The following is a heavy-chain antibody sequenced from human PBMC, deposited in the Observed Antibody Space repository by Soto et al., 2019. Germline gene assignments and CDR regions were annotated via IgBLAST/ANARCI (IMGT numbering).Heavy chain of an antibody. CDR1: GGSFSGYY. CDR3: ARGGYDILTGYLSNSGGWFDP. J-gene: IGHJ5*02. Sequence: SETLSLTCAVYGGSFSGYYWSWIRQPPGKGLEWIGEINHSGSTNYNPSLKSRVTISVDTSKNQFSLKLSSVTAADTAVYYCARGGYDILTGYLSNSGGWFDPWGQGTLVTVSS. V-gene: IGHV4-34*01. D-gene: IGHD3-9*01. CDR2: INHSGST.